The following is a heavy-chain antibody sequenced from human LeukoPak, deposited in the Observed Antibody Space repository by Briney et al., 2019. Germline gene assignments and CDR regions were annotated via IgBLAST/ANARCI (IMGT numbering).Heavy chain of an antibody. J-gene: IGHJ4*02. CDR2: INHSGST. D-gene: IGHD1-26*01. CDR1: GGSISSSTYF. Sequence: SETLSLTCTVSGGSISSSTYFWSWIRQPPGKGLEWIGEINHSGSTNYNPSLKSRVTISVDTSKNQFSLKLSSVTAADTAVYYCARRSRSYHRFDYWGQGTLVTVSS. V-gene: IGHV4-39*07. CDR3: ARRSRSYHRFDY.